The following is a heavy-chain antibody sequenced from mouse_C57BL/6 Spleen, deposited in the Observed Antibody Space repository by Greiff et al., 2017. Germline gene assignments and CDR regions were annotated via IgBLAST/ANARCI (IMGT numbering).Heavy chain of an antibody. CDR1: GYAFSSSW. J-gene: IGHJ4*01. Sequence: QVQLQQSGAELVKPGASAKISCKASGYAFSSSWMNWVKQRPGKGLEWIGQIYPGDGDTNYNGKFKGKATLTADKSSSTAYMQLSSLTSEDSAVYFCARYSNYPDDWGQGTSVTVSS. CDR3: ARYSNYPDD. D-gene: IGHD2-5*01. V-gene: IGHV1-80*01. CDR2: IYPGDGDT.